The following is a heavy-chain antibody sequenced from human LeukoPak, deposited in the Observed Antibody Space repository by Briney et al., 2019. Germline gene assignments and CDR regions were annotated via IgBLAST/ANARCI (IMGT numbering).Heavy chain of an antibody. CDR3: AKSRGSGLFDY. CDR1: GFTFSSYS. CDR2: ISSSSSTI. J-gene: IGHJ4*02. V-gene: IGHV3-48*01. Sequence: PGGSLRLSCAASGFTFSSYSMNWVRQAPGKGLEWVSYISSSSSTIYYAGSVKGRFTISRDNAKNSLYLQMNSLRAEDTAVYYCAKSRGSGLFDYWGQGTLVTVSS. D-gene: IGHD3-10*01.